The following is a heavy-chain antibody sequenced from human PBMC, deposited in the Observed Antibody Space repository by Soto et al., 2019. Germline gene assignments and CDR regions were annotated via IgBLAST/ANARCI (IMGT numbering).Heavy chain of an antibody. D-gene: IGHD5-12*01. V-gene: IGHV4-30-2*01. CDR1: GGSISSGGYS. CDR2: IYHSGST. Sequence: QLQLQESGSGLVKPSQTLSLTCAVSGGSISSGGYSWSWIRQPLGKGLEWIGYIYHSGSTYYNPSLKGRVAISVDRSKNQFSLKLSSVSAADTAVYYCAAGGGLPRYYWGQGTLVTVSS. J-gene: IGHJ4*02. CDR3: AAGGGLPRYY.